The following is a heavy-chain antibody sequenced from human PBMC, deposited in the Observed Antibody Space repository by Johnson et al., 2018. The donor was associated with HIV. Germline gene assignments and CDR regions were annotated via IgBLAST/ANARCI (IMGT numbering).Heavy chain of an antibody. V-gene: IGHV3-15*01. Sequence: VESGGGLVKPGDSLRLSCTASGFRFSNAWMGWVRQAPGKGLEWVGRIKSKTDGGTTDYAAPVKGRFTIARDDSKNTLDLQMNSLKTEDTGVYYCTTCSRAGGFDVWCQGTMVTVSS. CDR3: TTCSRAGGFDV. J-gene: IGHJ3*01. D-gene: IGHD6-13*01. CDR1: GFRFSNAW. CDR2: IKSKTDGGTT.